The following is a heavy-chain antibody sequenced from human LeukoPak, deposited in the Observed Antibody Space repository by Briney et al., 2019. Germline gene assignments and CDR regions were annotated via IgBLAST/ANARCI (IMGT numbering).Heavy chain of an antibody. V-gene: IGHV3-9*01. D-gene: IGHD3-16*02. CDR3: AKDRIASLGELSSYDY. J-gene: IGHJ4*02. CDR1: GFTLDNYA. CDR2: ICWNSGSV. Sequence: GGSLRLSCAASGFTLDNYAMHWVRQAPGKGLDWVSGICWNSGSVGYADSVEGRFTISRDNAKNSLNLQMNSLRAEDTALYYCAKDRIASLGELSSYDYWGQGALVTVSS.